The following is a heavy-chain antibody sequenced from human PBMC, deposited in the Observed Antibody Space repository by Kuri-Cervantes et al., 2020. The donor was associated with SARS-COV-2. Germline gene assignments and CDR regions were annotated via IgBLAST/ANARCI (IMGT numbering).Heavy chain of an antibody. V-gene: IGHV3-23*01. CDR2: ISGSGGST. J-gene: IGHJ1*01. D-gene: IGHD3-16*01. CDR3: AKAGIIASEYFQH. CDR1: GFTFGDYA. Sequence: GESLKISCTASGFTFGDYAMSWVRQAPGKGLEWVSAISGSGGSTYYADSVKGRFIISRDNSKNTLYLQMNSLRAEDTAVYYCAKAGIIASEYFQHWGQGTLVTVSS.